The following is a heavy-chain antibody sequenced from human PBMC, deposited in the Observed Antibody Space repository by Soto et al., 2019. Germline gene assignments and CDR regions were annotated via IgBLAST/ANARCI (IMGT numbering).Heavy chain of an antibody. CDR3: AKVFYYYDSSGYYYFDY. V-gene: IGHV3-23*01. D-gene: IGHD3-22*01. Sequence: GGSLRLSCAASGFTFSSYAVSWVRQAPGKGPEWISSISGSGSTIYYADSVKGRFAISRDNSKNTLYLQMSSLRAEDTAVYYCAKVFYYYDSSGYYYFDYWGQGTLVTVSS. CDR1: GFTFSSYA. CDR2: ISGSGSTI. J-gene: IGHJ4*02.